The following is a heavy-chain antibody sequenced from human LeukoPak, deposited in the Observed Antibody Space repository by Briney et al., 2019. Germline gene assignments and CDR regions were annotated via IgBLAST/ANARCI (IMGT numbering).Heavy chain of an antibody. J-gene: IGHJ4*02. D-gene: IGHD6-13*01. Sequence: PSQTLSLTCTVSGGSISSGGYYWSWIRQHPGKGLEWIGYIYYSGSTYYNPSLKSRVTISVDTSKNQFSLKLSSVTAADTAVYYCTSRSSYPGYYFDYWGQGTLVTVSS. CDR1: GGSISSGGYY. V-gene: IGHV4-31*03. CDR2: IYYSGST. CDR3: TSRSSYPGYYFDY.